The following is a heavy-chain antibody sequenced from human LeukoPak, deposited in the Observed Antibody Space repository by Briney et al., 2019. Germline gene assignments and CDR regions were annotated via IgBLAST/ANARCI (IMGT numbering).Heavy chain of an antibody. V-gene: IGHV4-38-2*01. Sequence: PSETLSLTCAVSGYSISSGYYWGWIRPPPGKGLEWIGSIYHSGSTYYNPSLKSRVTISVDTSKNQFSLKLSSVTAADTAVYYCARGNHDSSSWYTWGQGTLDTVSS. CDR3: ARGNHDSSSWYT. J-gene: IGHJ5*02. CDR2: IYHSGST. D-gene: IGHD6-13*01. CDR1: GYSISSGYY.